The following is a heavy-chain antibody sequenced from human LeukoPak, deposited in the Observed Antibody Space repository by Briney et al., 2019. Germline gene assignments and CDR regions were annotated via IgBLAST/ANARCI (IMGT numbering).Heavy chain of an antibody. J-gene: IGHJ6*03. CDR3: AKAGSGYYYYGSGSFYKDYYYMDV. CDR2: ISSSGGSI. Sequence: PGGSLRLSCTGSGFSVSNYYMSWVRQAPVKGQEWVSTISSSGGSIYYADSVKGRFTISRDNSKNTLYLQMNSLRAEDTAVYYCAKAGSGYYYYGSGSFYKDYYYMDVWGKGTTVTVSS. D-gene: IGHD3-10*01. CDR1: GFSVSNYY. V-gene: IGHV3-23*01.